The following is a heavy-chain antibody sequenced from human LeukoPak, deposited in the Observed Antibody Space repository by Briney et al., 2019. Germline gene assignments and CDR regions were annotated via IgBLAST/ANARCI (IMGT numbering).Heavy chain of an antibody. D-gene: IGHD2-15*01. CDR1: GYSISSGYY. J-gene: IGHJ4*02. CDR2: IYHSGST. V-gene: IGHV4-38-2*02. Sequence: SETLSFTGTGSGYSISSGYYWGRIRQPPGKGLEWIGSIYHSGSTYYNPSLKSRVTISVDTSKTQFSLKLSSVTAADTAVYYCARGGSVVVVAMTAPFDYWGQGTLVTVSS. CDR3: ARGGSVVVVAMTAPFDY.